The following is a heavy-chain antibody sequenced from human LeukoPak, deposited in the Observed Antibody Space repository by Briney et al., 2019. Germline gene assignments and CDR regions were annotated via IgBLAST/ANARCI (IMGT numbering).Heavy chain of an antibody. D-gene: IGHD3-22*01. Sequence: PGGSLRLSCAASGFTFSNYWMSWVRQAPGKGLEWLANINQDGSEMYYVDSVRGRFTISRDNGKTSMYLQINSLRAEDTSVFACARDQGSMTVVRRTNWYFDLWGRGTLVTVSS. CDR2: INQDGSEM. CDR3: ARDQGSMTVVRRTNWYFDL. J-gene: IGHJ2*01. CDR1: GFTFSNYW. V-gene: IGHV3-7*01.